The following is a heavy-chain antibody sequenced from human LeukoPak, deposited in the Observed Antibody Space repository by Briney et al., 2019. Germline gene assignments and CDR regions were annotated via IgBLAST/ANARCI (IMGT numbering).Heavy chain of an antibody. CDR3: APLELSGVDY. D-gene: IGHD1-26*01. Sequence: ASVNVSCKASGYTSTGYYMHWVRQAPGPGLEWMGWIKPNSGGTNYAQKFQGRVTMTRDTSISTAYMELSRMRSDDTAVYYCAPLELSGVDYWGQGTLVTVSS. J-gene: IGHJ4*02. V-gene: IGHV1-2*02. CDR1: GYTSTGYY. CDR2: IKPNSGGT.